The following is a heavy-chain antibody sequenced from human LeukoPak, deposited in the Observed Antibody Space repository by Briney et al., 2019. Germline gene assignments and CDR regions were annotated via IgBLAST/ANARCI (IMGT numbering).Heavy chain of an antibody. CDR2: ISSSSSYI. CDR1: GFTFSSYS. CDR3: ARAWRGAFDI. Sequence: GGSLRLSCAASGFTFSSYSMNWVRQAPGKGLEWVSSISSSSSYIYYADSEKGRFTISRDNAKNSLYLQMNSLRAEDTAVYYCARAWRGAFDIWGQGTMVTVSS. V-gene: IGHV3-21*01. J-gene: IGHJ3*02. D-gene: IGHD3-3*01.